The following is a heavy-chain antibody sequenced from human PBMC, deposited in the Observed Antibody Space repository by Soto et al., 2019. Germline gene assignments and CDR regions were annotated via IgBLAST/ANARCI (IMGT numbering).Heavy chain of an antibody. CDR3: ARGGCSGGSCLSSHYGMDV. CDR1: GFTFSSYD. CDR2: IGTAGDT. D-gene: IGHD2-15*01. J-gene: IGHJ6*02. Sequence: EVQLVESGGGLVQPGGSLRLSCAASGFTFSSYDMHWVRQATGKGLEWVSAIGTAGDTYYPGSVKGRFTISRENAKNSLYLQMNSLRAGDTTVYYCARGGCSGGSCLSSHYGMDVWGQGTTVTVSS. V-gene: IGHV3-13*01.